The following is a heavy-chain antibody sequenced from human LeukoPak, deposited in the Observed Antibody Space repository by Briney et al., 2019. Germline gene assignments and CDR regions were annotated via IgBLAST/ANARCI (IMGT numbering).Heavy chain of an antibody. CDR2: ISGSGGST. V-gene: IGHV3-23*01. D-gene: IGHD3-10*01. CDR1: GFTFSSYG. CDR3: AKDSCSYGSGTKFDP. J-gene: IGHJ5*02. Sequence: PGGSLRLSCAASGFTFSSYGMSWVRQAPGKGLEWVSAISGSGGSTYYADSVKGRFTISRDNSKNTLYLQMNSLRAEDTAVYYCAKDSCSYGSGTKFDPGGQGTLVTVSS.